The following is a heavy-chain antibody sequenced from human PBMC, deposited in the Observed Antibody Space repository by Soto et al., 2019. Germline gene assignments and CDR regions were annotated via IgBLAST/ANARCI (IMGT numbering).Heavy chain of an antibody. CDR3: SQSIAARPVLGAFDV. V-gene: IGHV2-5*02. Sequence: QITLKESGPTLVKPTQTLTLTCTFSGLSLNTAGVGVGWIRQPPGKAQEWLAVIYWDDDKRYSPSLKSRLTITKETSKNQVVLTMTNMDPVDTATYYCSQSIAARPVLGAFDVWGQGTMVTVSS. CDR2: IYWDDDK. D-gene: IGHD6-6*01. J-gene: IGHJ3*01. CDR1: GLSLNTAGVG.